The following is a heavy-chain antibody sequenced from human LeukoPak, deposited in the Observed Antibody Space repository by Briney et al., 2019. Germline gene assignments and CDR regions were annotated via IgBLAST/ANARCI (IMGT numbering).Heavy chain of an antibody. V-gene: IGHV3-23*01. CDR1: GFTFSSYA. CDR3: AKAPDFYYYYMDV. CDR2: ISGSGGST. Sequence: PGRSLRLSCAASGFTFSSYAMSWVRQAPGKGLEWVSAISGSGGSTYYADSVKGRFTISRDNSKNTLYLQMNSLRAEDTAVYYCAKAPDFYYYYMDVWGKGTTVTVSS. J-gene: IGHJ6*03.